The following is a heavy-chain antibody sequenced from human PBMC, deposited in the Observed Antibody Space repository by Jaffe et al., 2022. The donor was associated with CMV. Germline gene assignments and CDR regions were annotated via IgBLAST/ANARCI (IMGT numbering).Heavy chain of an antibody. CDR3: AKDLTDYYDSSGYSGY. J-gene: IGHJ4*02. Sequence: EVQLVESGGGLVQPGGSLRLSCAASGFTFSSYAMSWVRQAPGKGLEWVSAISGSGGSTYYADSVKGRFTISRDNSKNTLYLQMNSLRAEDTAVYYCAKDLTDYYDSSGYSGYWGQGTLVTVSS. D-gene: IGHD3-22*01. V-gene: IGHV3-23*04. CDR1: GFTFSSYA. CDR2: ISGSGGST.